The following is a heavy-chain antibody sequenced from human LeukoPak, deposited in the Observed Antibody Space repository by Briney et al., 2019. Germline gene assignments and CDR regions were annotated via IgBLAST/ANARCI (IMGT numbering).Heavy chain of an antibody. D-gene: IGHD2-2*01. CDR2: ISTGSSYI. CDR3: AKDKLVGVYYFDY. Sequence: TGGSLRLSCAASEFTFSSYTMNWVRQAPGKELEWVSSISTGSSYIYYADSVKGRFTISRDNSKNTLYLQMNSLRAEDTAVYYCAKDKLVGVYYFDYWGQGTLVTVSS. V-gene: IGHV3-21*01. CDR1: EFTFSSYT. J-gene: IGHJ4*02.